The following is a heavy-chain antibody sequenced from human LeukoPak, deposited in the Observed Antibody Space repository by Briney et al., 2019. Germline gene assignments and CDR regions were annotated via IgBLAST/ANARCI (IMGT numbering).Heavy chain of an antibody. J-gene: IGHJ4*02. Sequence: GASVKVSCKASGGTFSSYAISWVRQAPGQGLEWMGGIIPIFGTANYAQKFQGRVTITADKSTSTAYMELSSLRSEDTAVYYCARVRKHWRYFDYWGQGTLVTVSS. CDR2: IIPIFGTA. V-gene: IGHV1-69*06. CDR1: GGTFSSYA. D-gene: IGHD1-1*01. CDR3: ARVRKHWRYFDY.